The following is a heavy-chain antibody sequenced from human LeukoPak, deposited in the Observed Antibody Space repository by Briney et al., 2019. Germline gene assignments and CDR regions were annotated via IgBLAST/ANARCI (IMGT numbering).Heavy chain of an antibody. CDR2: ISSSSSYI. V-gene: IGHV3-21*04. D-gene: IGHD3-3*01. J-gene: IGHJ4*02. CDR3: ARDQFGVIIVTSQYYFDY. CDR1: GFTFSSYS. Sequence: GGSLRLSCAASGFTFSSYSMNWVRQAPGKGLEWVSSISSSSSYIYYADSVKGRFTISRDNAKNSLYLQMNSLRAEDTALYYCARDQFGVIIVTSQYYFDYWGQGTLVTVSS.